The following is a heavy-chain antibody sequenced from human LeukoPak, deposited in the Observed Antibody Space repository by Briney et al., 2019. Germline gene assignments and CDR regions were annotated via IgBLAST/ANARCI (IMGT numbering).Heavy chain of an antibody. CDR2: ISGSGGST. J-gene: IGHJ4*02. Sequence: GGSLRLSCAASGFTFSSYAMSWVRQAPGKGLEWVSAISGSGGSTYYADSVKGRFTISRDNSKNTLYLQMNSLRAEDTAVYYCAKDRIGDFWSGYYFDYWGQGTLVTVSS. D-gene: IGHD3-3*01. CDR1: GFTFSSYA. CDR3: AKDRIGDFWSGYYFDY. V-gene: IGHV3-23*01.